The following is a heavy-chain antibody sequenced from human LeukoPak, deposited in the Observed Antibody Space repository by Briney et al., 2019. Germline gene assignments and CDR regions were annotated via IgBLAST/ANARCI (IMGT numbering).Heavy chain of an antibody. CDR1: GGSISSSSYY. V-gene: IGHV4-39*07. D-gene: IGHD2-15*01. CDR3: AREPLGYCSGGSCSNFDY. J-gene: IGHJ4*02. CDR2: IYYSGST. Sequence: SETLSLTCTVSGGSISSSSYYWGWIRQPPGKGLEWIGSIYYSGSTYYNPSLKSRVTISVDTSKNQFSLKLSSVTAADTAVYYCAREPLGYCSGGSCSNFDYWGQGTLVTVSS.